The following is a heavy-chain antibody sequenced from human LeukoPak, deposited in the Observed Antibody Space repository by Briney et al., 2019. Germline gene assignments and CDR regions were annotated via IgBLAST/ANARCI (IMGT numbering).Heavy chain of an antibody. J-gene: IGHJ6*03. CDR1: GFTFSSYG. D-gene: IGHD6-13*01. Sequence: GGSLRLSCAASGFTFSSYGMHWVRQAPGKGLEWVAFIRYDGSNKYYADSVKGRFTISRDNSKNTLYLQMNSLRAEDTAVYYCAKDWSAAAGFYYYYMDVWGKGTTVTISS. CDR3: AKDWSAAAGFYYYYMDV. V-gene: IGHV3-30*02. CDR2: IRYDGSNK.